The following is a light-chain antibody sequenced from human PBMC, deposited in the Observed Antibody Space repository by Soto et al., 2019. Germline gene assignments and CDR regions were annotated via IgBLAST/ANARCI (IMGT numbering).Light chain of an antibody. CDR3: QQYGSSPLT. J-gene: IGKJ4*01. CDR2: GAS. CDR1: QSVSSTY. V-gene: IGKV3-20*01. Sequence: EILLTQSPGTLSLSPGERVTLSCRASQSVSSTYVAWYEQKPGQAPRLLIHGASSRATGIPDRFSGSGSGTDFTLTISRLEPEDSAVYYCQQYGSSPLTFGGGTKVDIK.